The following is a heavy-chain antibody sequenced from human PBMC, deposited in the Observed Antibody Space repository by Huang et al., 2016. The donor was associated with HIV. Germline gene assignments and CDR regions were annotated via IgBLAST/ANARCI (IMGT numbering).Heavy chain of an antibody. CDR2: IYPCDSET. CDR1: GYTFTGYW. V-gene: IGHV5-51*01. J-gene: IGHJ3*02. D-gene: IGHD2-2*01. Sequence: EVQLVQSGAVVKKPGESLKISCKGSGYTFTGYWIGWVRQMPGKGLEWMGIIYPCDSETTYSPSCQGQVTISADKSISTAYLQWSGLKASDTAMYYCARQGVGDFVVEPTGLGAFDIWGQGTMVTVSS. CDR3: ARQGVGDFVVEPTGLGAFDI.